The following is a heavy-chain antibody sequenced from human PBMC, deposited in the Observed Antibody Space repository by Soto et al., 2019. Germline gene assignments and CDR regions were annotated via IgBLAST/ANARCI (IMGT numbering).Heavy chain of an antibody. V-gene: IGHV1-69*06. J-gene: IGHJ4*02. CDR2: IIPIFGTA. CDR1: GGTFSSYA. D-gene: IGHD2-2*01. Sequence: ASVKVSCKASGGTFSSYAISWVRQAPGQGLEWMGGIIPIFGTANYAQKFQGRVTITADKSTSTAYMELSSLRSEDTAVYYCARDLDCSSTSCYTYLGYWGQGTLVTVSS. CDR3: ARDLDCSSTSCYTYLGY.